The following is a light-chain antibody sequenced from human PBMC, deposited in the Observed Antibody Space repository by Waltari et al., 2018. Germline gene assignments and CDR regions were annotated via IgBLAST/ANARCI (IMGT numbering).Light chain of an antibody. V-gene: IGKV3-15*01. CDR2: GAS. CDR3: HQHNSWPPLS. J-gene: IGKJ4*01. CDR1: QSVSSN. Sequence: EIVMTQSPATLSASPGERATLSCRASQSVSSNLAWYQQNPGPAPRRLIYGASTRATGVPARFSGSGSGTDFTLTISGLQSEDYAVYCCHQHNSWPPLSFGGGTKVEIK.